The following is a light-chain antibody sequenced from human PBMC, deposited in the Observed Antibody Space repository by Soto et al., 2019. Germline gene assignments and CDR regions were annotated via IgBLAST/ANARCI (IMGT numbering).Light chain of an antibody. V-gene: IGKV3-15*01. CDR1: QSVSSN. CDR2: GAS. CDR3: QQYNNWPFWT. J-gene: IGKJ1*01. Sequence: EIVMTQSPATLSVSPGERATLSCRASQSVSSNLAWYQQKPGQAPRLLIYGASTRATGIPVRFSGSGSGTEFTLTISSLQSEDFAVYYCQQYNNWPFWTFGQGTKVEIK.